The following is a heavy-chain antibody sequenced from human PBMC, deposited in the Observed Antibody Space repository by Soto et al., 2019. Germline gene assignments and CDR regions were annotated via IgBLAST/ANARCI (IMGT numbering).Heavy chain of an antibody. CDR2: ISSNGGST. V-gene: IGHV3-64D*08. J-gene: IGHJ6*02. CDR3: LQGSKYYYYGMDV. CDR1: GFTFSSYA. Sequence: GGSLRLSCSASGFTFSSYATHWVRQAPGKGLEYVSAISSNGGSTYYADSVKGRFTISRDNSKNTLYLQMSSLRAEDTAVYYCLQGSKYYYYGMDVWGQGTTVTVSS.